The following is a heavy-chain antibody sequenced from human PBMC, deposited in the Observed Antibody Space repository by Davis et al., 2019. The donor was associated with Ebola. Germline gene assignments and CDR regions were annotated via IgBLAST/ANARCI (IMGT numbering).Heavy chain of an antibody. CDR2: INHSGST. D-gene: IGHD6-19*01. J-gene: IGHJ4*02. V-gene: IGHV4-34*01. CDR1: GGSFSGYY. Sequence: MPSETLSLTCAVYGGSFSGYYWSWIRQPPGKGLEWIGEINHSGSTNYNPSLKSRVTISVDTSKNQFSLKLSSVTAADTAVYFCARGALAGLPFDYWGQGTLVTVSS. CDR3: ARGALAGLPFDY.